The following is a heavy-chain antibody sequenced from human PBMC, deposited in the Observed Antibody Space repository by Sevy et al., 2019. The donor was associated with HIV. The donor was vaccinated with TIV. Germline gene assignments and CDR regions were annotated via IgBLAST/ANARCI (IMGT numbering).Heavy chain of an antibody. J-gene: IGHJ6*02. V-gene: IGHV5-51*01. D-gene: IGHD6-13*01. CDR2: IYPGDSDT. CDR1: GYSFTSYW. Sequence: GESLKISCKGSGYSFTSYWIGWVRQMPGKGLEWMGIIYPGDSDTRYSPSFQGQVTISADKSISTAYLQWSSLKASDTATYYCARHESWAAAGTHDYYYGMDVWGQGTTVTVSS. CDR3: ARHESWAAAGTHDYYYGMDV.